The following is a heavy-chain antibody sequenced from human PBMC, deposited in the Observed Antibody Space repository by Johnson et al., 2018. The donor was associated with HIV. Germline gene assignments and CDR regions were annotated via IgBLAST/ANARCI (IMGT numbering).Heavy chain of an antibody. Sequence: QVQLVESGGGVVQPGRSLRLSCAASGFTFSSMHWVRQAPGKGLEWVAVISYDGSNKYYEDSVKGRFTISRDNSKNTLYLQMNSLRAEDTAVYYCAKGRLVGATTYDAFDIWGQGTMVTVSS. CDR2: ISYDGSNK. V-gene: IGHV3-30*18. D-gene: IGHD1-26*01. J-gene: IGHJ3*02. CDR3: AKGRLVGATTYDAFDI. CDR1: GFTFSS.